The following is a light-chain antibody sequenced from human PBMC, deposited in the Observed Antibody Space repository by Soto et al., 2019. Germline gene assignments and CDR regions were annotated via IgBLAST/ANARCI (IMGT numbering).Light chain of an antibody. Sequence: AIQLTQSPSSLSASVGDRVIITCRASRAISTLFAWYQQMPGKAPKLLIYDASTLESGVPSRFSGSGSGTDFTLTISSLQPEDFATYYCQQFYDYPLPFGGGTKVEIK. V-gene: IGKV1D-13*01. CDR2: DAS. CDR1: RAISTL. J-gene: IGKJ4*01. CDR3: QQFYDYPLP.